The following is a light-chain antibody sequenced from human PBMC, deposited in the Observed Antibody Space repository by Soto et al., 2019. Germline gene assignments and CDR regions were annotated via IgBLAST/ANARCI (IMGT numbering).Light chain of an antibody. Sequence: EIVLTQSPDTLSLSPGEGATLSCRASQSVSSNLAWYQQKPGQAPRLLIYGASTRATGIPARFSGSGSGTEFTLTISSLQSEDFAVYYCQQYNNWPPLTFGGGTKVDIK. J-gene: IGKJ4*01. CDR2: GAS. CDR1: QSVSSN. V-gene: IGKV3-15*01. CDR3: QQYNNWPPLT.